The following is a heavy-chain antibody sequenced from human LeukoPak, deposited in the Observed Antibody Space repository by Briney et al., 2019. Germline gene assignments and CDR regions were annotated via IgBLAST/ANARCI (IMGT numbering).Heavy chain of an antibody. D-gene: IGHD6-13*01. CDR2: VHHSGTT. CDR1: GGSIDTINW. CDR3: ARDLVYSRLIRGWFDP. J-gene: IGHJ5*02. V-gene: IGHV4-4*02. Sequence: SETLSLTCSVPGGSIDTINWWSWVRQPPGKGLEWIGEVHHSGTTSYNPSLRSRVTISVDTSKNQFSLRLRSVTAADTAVYYCARDLVYSRLIRGWFDPWGQGTLVTVSS.